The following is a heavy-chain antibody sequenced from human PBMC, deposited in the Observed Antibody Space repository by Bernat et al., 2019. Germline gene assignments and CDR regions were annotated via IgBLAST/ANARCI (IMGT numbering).Heavy chain of an antibody. V-gene: IGHV1-3*01. CDR2: INPGNGNT. CDR3: ASGGPWSGELYGMDV. Sequence: QVQLVQSGAEVKKPGASVKVSCKASGYTFTSYAMHWVCQAPGQRLEWMGWINPGNGNTKYSQKFQGRVTITRDTSASTAYMELSSLRSEDTAVYYCASGGPWSGELYGMDVWGQGTTVTVSS. CDR1: GYTFTSYA. D-gene: IGHD3-3*01. J-gene: IGHJ6*02.